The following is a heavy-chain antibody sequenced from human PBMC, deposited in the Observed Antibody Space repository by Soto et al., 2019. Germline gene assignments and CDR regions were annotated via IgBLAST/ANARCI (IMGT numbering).Heavy chain of an antibody. CDR1: GYSFTSYW. CDR2: IYPGDSDT. J-gene: IGHJ3*02. CDR3: ARHRFRGPQGPDDAFDI. V-gene: IGHV5-51*01. Sequence: GESLKISCKGSGYSFTSYWIGWVRQMPGKGLEWMGIIYPGDSDTRYSPSFQGQVTISADKSISTAYLQWSSLKASDTAMYYCARHRFRGPQGPDDAFDIWGQGTMVTVSS.